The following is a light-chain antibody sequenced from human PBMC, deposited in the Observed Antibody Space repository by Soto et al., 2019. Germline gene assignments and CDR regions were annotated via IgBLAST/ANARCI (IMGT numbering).Light chain of an antibody. V-gene: IGLV2-23*01. CDR2: EDS. J-gene: IGLJ3*02. Sequence: QSVLTQPASVSGSPGQSITIYCTGTSSDVGGYNLVSWYQHHPGKAPKVMIYEDSERPSGVSNRFSGSKSGNTASLTISGLQAADEADYYCCSYAGPYTWVFGGGTKLTVL. CDR1: SSDVGGYNL. CDR3: CSYAGPYTWV.